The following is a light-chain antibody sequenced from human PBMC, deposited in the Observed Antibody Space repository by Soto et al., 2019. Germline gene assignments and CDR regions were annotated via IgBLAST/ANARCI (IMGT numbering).Light chain of an antibody. Sequence: DIQMTQSPSSLSASIGDRVTSTCRASQGISNYLAWYQQKPGKVPKLLIYAASTLQSGVPSRFSGSGSGTDFTLTISSLQPEDVATYYCQKYLSALWTFGQGTKVDIK. V-gene: IGKV1-27*01. J-gene: IGKJ1*01. CDR2: AAS. CDR3: QKYLSALWT. CDR1: QGISNY.